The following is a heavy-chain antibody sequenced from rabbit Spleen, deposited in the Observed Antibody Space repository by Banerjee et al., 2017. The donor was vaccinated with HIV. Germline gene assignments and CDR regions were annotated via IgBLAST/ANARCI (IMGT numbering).Heavy chain of an antibody. J-gene: IGHJ6*01. CDR3: AEGIGYGVSAAISNGMDL. CDR1: GFSFSNKAV. V-gene: IGHV1S45*01. Sequence: QEQLVESGGGLVRPEGSLKLSCTASGFSFSNKAVMCWVRQAPGKGLQWIACINAVTGKAVYASWAKGRFTISKTSSTTVTLQLNSLTAADTATYFCAEGIGYGVSAAISNGMDLWGPGTLVTVS. CDR2: INAVTGKA. D-gene: IGHD4-2*01.